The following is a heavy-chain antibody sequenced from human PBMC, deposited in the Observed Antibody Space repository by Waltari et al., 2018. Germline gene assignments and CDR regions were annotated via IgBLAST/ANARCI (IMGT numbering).Heavy chain of an antibody. D-gene: IGHD2-8*01. CDR1: GYSISSGYY. CDR3: ARWTPGGYAGWFDP. Sequence: QVQLQESGPGLVKPSETLSLTCAVSGYSISSGYYWGWIRQPPGKGLEWIGSIYHSGSTYYNPSLKRRVTISVDTSKNQFSLKLSSVTAADTAVYYCARWTPGGYAGWFDPWGQGTLVTVSS. V-gene: IGHV4-38-2*01. J-gene: IGHJ5*02. CDR2: IYHSGST.